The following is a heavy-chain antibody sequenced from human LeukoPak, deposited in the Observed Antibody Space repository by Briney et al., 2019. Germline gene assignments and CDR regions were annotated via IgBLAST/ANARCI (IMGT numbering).Heavy chain of an antibody. CDR2: IYYSGST. CDR1: GGSISSSSYY. V-gene: IGHV4-39*01. D-gene: IGHD3-9*01. CDR3: ARPRPAGYYSNWFDP. J-gene: IGHJ5*02. Sequence: SETLSLTCTVSGGSISSSSYYWGWIRQPPGKGLEWIGSIYYSGSTYYNPSLKSRVTISVDTSKNQFSLKLSSVTAADTAVYYCARPRPAGYYSNWFDPWGQGTLVTVSS.